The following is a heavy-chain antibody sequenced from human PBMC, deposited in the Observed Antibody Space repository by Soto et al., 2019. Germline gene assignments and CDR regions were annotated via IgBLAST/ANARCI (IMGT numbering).Heavy chain of an antibody. V-gene: IGHV3-30*18. D-gene: IGHD3-10*01. Sequence: QVQLVESGGGVVQPGRSLRISCAASGFTFNHYGMHWVRQAPGKGLEWVAVISFDGNNKYYADSVKGRFTISRDNSKEILYLQMNSLKSEDTAMYYCAKAVSITVRGVPPPDVWGKGTTVTVSS. J-gene: IGHJ6*04. CDR1: GFTFNHYG. CDR3: AKAVSITVRGVPPPDV. CDR2: ISFDGNNK.